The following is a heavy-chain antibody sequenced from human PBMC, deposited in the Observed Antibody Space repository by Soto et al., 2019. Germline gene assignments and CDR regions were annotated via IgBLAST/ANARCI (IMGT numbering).Heavy chain of an antibody. CDR3: ARDIGGPYGSGSYYLVHFWRLGYMDV. Sequence: ASVKVSCKASGYTFAGYYLHWVRQAPGQGLEWMGWINPNSGGTNYAQKFQGWVTMTRDTSISTAYMELNSLRAEDTAVYYCARDIGGPYGSGSYYLVHFWRLGYMDVWGKGTTVTVSS. J-gene: IGHJ6*03. V-gene: IGHV1-2*04. D-gene: IGHD3-10*01. CDR1: GYTFAGYY. CDR2: INPNSGGT.